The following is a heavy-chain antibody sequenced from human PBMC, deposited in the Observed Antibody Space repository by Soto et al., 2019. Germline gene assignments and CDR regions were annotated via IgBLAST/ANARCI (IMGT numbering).Heavy chain of an antibody. CDR3: ARHGPVGTYGMDV. Sequence: GESLKISCKGSGYSFSKYYIGWVRQMSGKDLEWMGIIYPSDSYINYSPSFQGHVTISADKSISTAYLQWSSLKASDTAMYYCARHGPVGTYGMDVWGQGTMVTVSS. CDR2: IYPSDSYI. J-gene: IGHJ6*02. D-gene: IGHD2-15*01. V-gene: IGHV5-51*01. CDR1: GYSFSKYY.